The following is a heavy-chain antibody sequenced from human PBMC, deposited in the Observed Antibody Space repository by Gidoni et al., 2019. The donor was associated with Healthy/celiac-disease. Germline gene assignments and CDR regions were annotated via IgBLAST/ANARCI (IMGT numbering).Heavy chain of an antibody. CDR1: GFTFSSYG. Sequence: QVQLVESGGGVVQPGRSLRLSCAASGFTFSSYGMHWVRQAPGKGLEWVAVIWYDGSNKYYADSVKGRFTISRDNSKNTLYLQMNSLRAEDTAVYYCATISGSAPYWGQGTLVTVSS. D-gene: IGHD1-26*01. CDR3: ATISGSAPY. V-gene: IGHV3-33*01. CDR2: IWYDGSNK. J-gene: IGHJ4*02.